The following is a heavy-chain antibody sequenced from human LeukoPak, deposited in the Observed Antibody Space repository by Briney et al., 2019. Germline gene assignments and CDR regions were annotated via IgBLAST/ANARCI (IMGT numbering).Heavy chain of an antibody. Sequence: ASVKVSCKASGYTFTSYGISWVRQAPGQGLEWMGWISAYNGNTNYAQKLQGRVTMTTDTSTSTAYMELRSLRSGDTAVYYCARGGYSSSWYEPIDYWGQGTLVTVSS. CDR3: ARGGYSSSWYEPIDY. CDR2: ISAYNGNT. J-gene: IGHJ4*02. V-gene: IGHV1-18*01. CDR1: GYTFTSYG. D-gene: IGHD6-13*01.